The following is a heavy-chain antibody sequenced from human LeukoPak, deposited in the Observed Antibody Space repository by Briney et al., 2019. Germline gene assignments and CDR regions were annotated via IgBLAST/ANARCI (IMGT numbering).Heavy chain of an antibody. Sequence: ASVKVSCKASGYTFTSYGISWVRQAPGEGLEWMGWISAYNGNTNYAQKLQGRATMTTDTSTSTAYMELRSLRSDDTAVYYCARLWFGELFWHASDIWGQGTMVTVSS. V-gene: IGHV1-18*04. CDR2: ISAYNGNT. CDR1: GYTFTSYG. D-gene: IGHD3-10*01. CDR3: ARLWFGELFWHASDI. J-gene: IGHJ3*02.